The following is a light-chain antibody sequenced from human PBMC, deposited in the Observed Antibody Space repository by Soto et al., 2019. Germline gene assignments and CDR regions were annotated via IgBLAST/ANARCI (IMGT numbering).Light chain of an antibody. CDR2: DAS. Sequence: DIQMKKSPSSLSASVGDRVTMICRASQSVSPRLAWYQQKPGKAPKVLIYDASSWAGGVPSRFTGSGSGTEFTLTINSLQPDDFATYYCQQYSVYWTFGQGTKVDI. J-gene: IGKJ1*01. CDR3: QQYSVYWT. CDR1: QSVSPR. V-gene: IGKV1-5*02.